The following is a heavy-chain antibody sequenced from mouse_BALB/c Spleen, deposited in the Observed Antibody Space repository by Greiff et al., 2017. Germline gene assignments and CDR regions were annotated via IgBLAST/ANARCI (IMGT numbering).Heavy chain of an antibody. CDR3: ARGSTMITPFAY. CDR1: GFTFTDYY. D-gene: IGHD2-4*01. J-gene: IGHJ3*01. Sequence: EVHLVESGGGLVQPGGSLRLSCATSGFTFTDYYMSWVRQPPGKALEWLGFIRNKANGYTTEYSASVKGRFTISRDNSQSILYLQMNTLRAEDSATYYCARGSTMITPFAYWGQGTLVTVSA. CDR2: IRNKANGYTT. V-gene: IGHV7-3*02.